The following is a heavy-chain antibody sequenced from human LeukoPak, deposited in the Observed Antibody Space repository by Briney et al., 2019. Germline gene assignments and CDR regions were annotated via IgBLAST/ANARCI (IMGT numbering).Heavy chain of an antibody. J-gene: IGHJ4*02. D-gene: IGHD3-22*01. Sequence: GGSLRLFCAASGFTFSSCAMSWVRQAPGKGLEWVSAISGSGGSTYYADSVKGRFTISRDNSKNTLYLQMNSLRAEDTAVYYCAKDSTHFDSSGQTYFDYWGQGTLVTVSS. CDR3: AKDSTHFDSSGQTYFDY. V-gene: IGHV3-23*01. CDR2: ISGSGGST. CDR1: GFTFSSCA.